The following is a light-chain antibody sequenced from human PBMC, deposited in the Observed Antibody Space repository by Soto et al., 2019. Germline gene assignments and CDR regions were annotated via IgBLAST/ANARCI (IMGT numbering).Light chain of an antibody. CDR1: QFMSSNY. J-gene: IGKJ4*01. CDR2: GAS. Sequence: EIVMTQSPATLSLSPGDRATLSCRASQFMSSNYLSWYQQRPGQAPRLLIYGASTRATGIPDRFSGSGSETDFTLTINRLEPEDFALYYCQQYGSSPDTFGGGTKVDIK. CDR3: QQYGSSPDT. V-gene: IGKV3-20*01.